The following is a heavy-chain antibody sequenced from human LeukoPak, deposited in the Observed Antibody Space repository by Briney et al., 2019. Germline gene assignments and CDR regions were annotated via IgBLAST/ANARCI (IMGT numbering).Heavy chain of an antibody. D-gene: IGHD6-25*01. CDR1: GFSFSVFW. J-gene: IGHJ4*02. V-gene: IGHV3-74*01. CDR2: IHKDGHNT. Sequence: GGSQSLSCAVSGFSFSVFWMHWVRHVPGEGLMWVSRIHKDGHNTWYADSVKGRFTISRDNAENTVYLQLNSLRVEDTAVYYCARESEAAGTYYLDHWGQGNLVTVSS. CDR3: ARESEAAGTYYLDH.